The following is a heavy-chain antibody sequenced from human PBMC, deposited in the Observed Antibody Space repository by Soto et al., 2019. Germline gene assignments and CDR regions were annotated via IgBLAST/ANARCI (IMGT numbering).Heavy chain of an antibody. CDR3: ARDSGHYYRSDAFDK. J-gene: IGHJ3*02. CDR2: IDPSGGST. Sequence: QVQLVQSGAEVKKPGASVKVSCKASGYTFTASYMHWVRQDPGQGLAWMGIIDPSGGSTSYSQKFQGRVTMTRDTSTSTVYMELNSLRSEDTAVFYCARDSGHYYRSDAFDKWGQGTMVTVSS. D-gene: IGHD1-26*01. V-gene: IGHV1-46*01. CDR1: GYTFTASY.